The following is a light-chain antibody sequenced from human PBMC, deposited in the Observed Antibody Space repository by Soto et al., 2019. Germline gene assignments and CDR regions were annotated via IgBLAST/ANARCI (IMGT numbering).Light chain of an antibody. Sequence: EIVLTQSPATLSLSPGERATLSCRASQSVGNYLGWYQQRPGQAPRLLIYDASERAAGIPARFSGSGSGTDFTLTISSLEPEDFALYYCHHRYTWPRAFGQGTRLEIK. V-gene: IGKV3-11*01. J-gene: IGKJ5*01. CDR2: DAS. CDR1: QSVGNY. CDR3: HHRYTWPRA.